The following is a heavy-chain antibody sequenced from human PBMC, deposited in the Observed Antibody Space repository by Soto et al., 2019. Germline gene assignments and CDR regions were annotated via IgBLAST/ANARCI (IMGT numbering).Heavy chain of an antibody. J-gene: IGHJ3*02. Sequence: GGSLRLSCAASGFTFSSYAMSWVRQAPGKGLEWVSSISGSGTTTFYADSVKGRFIISRDNSKNTLYLQMNSLRAEDTALYYCAKDRVGGVPDAFDIWGQGTMVTVSS. CDR1: GFTFSSYA. CDR3: AKDRVGGVPDAFDI. CDR2: ISGSGTTT. V-gene: IGHV3-23*01. D-gene: IGHD2-8*01.